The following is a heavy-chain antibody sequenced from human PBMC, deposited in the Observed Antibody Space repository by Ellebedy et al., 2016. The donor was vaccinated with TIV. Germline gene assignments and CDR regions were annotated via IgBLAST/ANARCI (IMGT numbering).Heavy chain of an antibody. CDR1: GYSFPTYW. CDR3: ARPNMGYYYMDA. V-gene: IGHV5-51*01. CDR2: IYPGDSDT. J-gene: IGHJ6*03. Sequence: GESLKTSCKGSGYSFPTYWSGWVCQMPGKGLEWMGIIYPGDSDTRYSPSFEGQVTISADKSISTVFLQWSSLKASDTAIYYCARPNMGYYYMDAWGTGTTVSVSS. D-gene: IGHD2/OR15-2a*01.